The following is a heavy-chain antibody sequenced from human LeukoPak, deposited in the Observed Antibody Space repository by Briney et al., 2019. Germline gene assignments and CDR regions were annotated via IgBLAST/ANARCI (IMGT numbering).Heavy chain of an antibody. J-gene: IGHJ4*02. Sequence: EASVKVSCTASGYTFTSYAMHWVRQAPGQRLEWMGWINAGNGNTEYSQKFQGRVTITRDTSASTAYMELSSLRSEDTAVYYCERLGELLPIDHWGQGTLVTVSS. CDR2: INAGNGNT. CDR3: ERLGELLPIDH. D-gene: IGHD3-10*01. CDR1: GYTFTSYA. V-gene: IGHV1-3*01.